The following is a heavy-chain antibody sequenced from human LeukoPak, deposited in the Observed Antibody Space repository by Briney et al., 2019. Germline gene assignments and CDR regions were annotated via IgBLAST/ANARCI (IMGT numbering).Heavy chain of an antibody. CDR1: GYTFTGYY. Sequence: ASVKVSCKASGYTFTGYYMHWVRQAPGQGLEWMGWINPNSGGTNYAQKFQGRVTMTRDTSISTAYMELSRLRSDDTAVYYCARVFRVVAASGIDWFDPWGQGTLVTVSS. D-gene: IGHD2-15*01. J-gene: IGHJ5*02. CDR2: INPNSGGT. CDR3: ARVFRVVAASGIDWFDP. V-gene: IGHV1-2*02.